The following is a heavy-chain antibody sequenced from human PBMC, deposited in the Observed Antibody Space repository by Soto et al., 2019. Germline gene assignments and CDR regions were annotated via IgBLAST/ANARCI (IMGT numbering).Heavy chain of an antibody. CDR3: ARDLYDILTGYYWTHCMDV. D-gene: IGHD3-9*01. Sequence: PGGSLRLSCAASGFTFSSYSMNWVRQAPGKGLEWVSYISSSSRTIYYADSVKGRFTISRDNAKNSLYLQMNSLRAEDTAVYYCARDLYDILTGYYWTHCMDVWGQGTTVTVSS. J-gene: IGHJ6*02. CDR1: GFTFSSYS. V-gene: IGHV3-48*01. CDR2: ISSSSRTI.